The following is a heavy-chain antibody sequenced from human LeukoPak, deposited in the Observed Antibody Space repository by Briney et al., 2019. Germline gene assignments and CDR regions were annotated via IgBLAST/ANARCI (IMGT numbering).Heavy chain of an antibody. J-gene: IGHJ4*02. D-gene: IGHD3-9*01. V-gene: IGHV1-2*02. Sequence: ASVKVSCKASGYTFTGYYIHWVRQAPGQGLEWMGWINPNSGGTNYAQKFQGRVTMTRDTSISTAYMELSRLRSDDTAVYYCARANDILTGYHPPDYWGQGTLVTVSS. CDR2: INPNSGGT. CDR1: GYTFTGYY. CDR3: ARANDILTGYHPPDY.